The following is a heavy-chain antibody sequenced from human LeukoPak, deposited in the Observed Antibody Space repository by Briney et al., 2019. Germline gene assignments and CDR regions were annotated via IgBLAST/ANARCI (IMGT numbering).Heavy chain of an antibody. CDR1: GGSISSGGYY. D-gene: IGHD6-6*01. J-gene: IGHJ4*02. Sequence: SQTLSLTCTVSGGSISSGGYYWSWIRQPPGKGLEWIGYIYHSGSTYYNPSLKSRVTISVDRSKNQFSLKLSSVTAADTAVYYCASRGAAARPGYFDYWGQGTLVTVSS. CDR2: IYHSGST. V-gene: IGHV4-30-2*01. CDR3: ASRGAAARPGYFDY.